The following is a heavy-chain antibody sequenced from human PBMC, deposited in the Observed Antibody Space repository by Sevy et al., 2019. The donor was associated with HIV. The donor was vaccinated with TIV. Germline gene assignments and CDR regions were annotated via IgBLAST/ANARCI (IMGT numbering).Heavy chain of an antibody. Sequence: ASVKVSCKASGYTFTSYYMHWVRQAPGQGLEWMGIINPSGGSTSYAQKFQGRVTMTRDTSTSTVYMELSSLRSEDTAVYYCARESSVLRFLEWLSEAGYDYWGQGTLVTVSS. CDR2: INPSGGST. CDR3: ARESSVLRFLEWLSEAGYDY. V-gene: IGHV1-46*01. J-gene: IGHJ4*02. D-gene: IGHD3-3*01. CDR1: GYTFTSYY.